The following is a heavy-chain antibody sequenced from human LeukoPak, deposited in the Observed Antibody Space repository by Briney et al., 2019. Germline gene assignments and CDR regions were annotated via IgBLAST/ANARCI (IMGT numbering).Heavy chain of an antibody. CDR3: ARLHGNWFDP. CDR1: LDSMTDYY. CDR2: IYTSGST. V-gene: IGHV4-4*09. J-gene: IGHJ5*02. Sequence: SETLSLTCNVSLDSMTDYYWSWIRQPPGKGLEWIGYIYTSGSTNYNPSLKSRVTISVDTSKNQFSLKLSSVTAADTAVYYCARLHGNWFDPWGQGTLVTVSS.